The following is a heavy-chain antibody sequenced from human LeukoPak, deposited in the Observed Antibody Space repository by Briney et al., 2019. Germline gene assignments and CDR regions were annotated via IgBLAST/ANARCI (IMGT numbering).Heavy chain of an antibody. V-gene: IGHV3-21*01. CDR3: ARGGSYLSAFHI. Sequence: PGGSLRLSCAASGFIFSTYSMNWVRQAPGKGLEWVSSISSSTSYIYYADSVKGRFTISRDNAKNSLYLQMNSLRAEDSAVYYCARGGSYLSAFHIWGQGTMVTVSS. CDR1: GFIFSTYS. D-gene: IGHD1-26*01. CDR2: ISSSTSYI. J-gene: IGHJ3*02.